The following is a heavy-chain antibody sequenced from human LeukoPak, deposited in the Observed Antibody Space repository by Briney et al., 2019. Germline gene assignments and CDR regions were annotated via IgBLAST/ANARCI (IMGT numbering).Heavy chain of an antibody. CDR3: ARDRPTGRSRGVVVQ. V-gene: IGHV3-48*01. CDR1: GFTFSIHG. D-gene: IGHD2-15*01. J-gene: IGHJ4*02. Sequence: TGGSLRLSCAASGFTFSIHGMHWVRQAPGKGLEWTSYISSGSRTITYADSVKGRFTISRDDAKNSLYLQMDSLRAEDTAVYYCARDRPTGRSRGVVVQWGQGTLVTVSS. CDR2: ISSGSRTI.